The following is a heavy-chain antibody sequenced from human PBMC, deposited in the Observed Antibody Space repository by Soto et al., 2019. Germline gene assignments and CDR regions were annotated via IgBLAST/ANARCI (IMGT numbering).Heavy chain of an antibody. J-gene: IGHJ6*02. CDR3: AKGPYDFRGHPYGMDV. CDR1: GFTFSSYA. V-gene: IGHV3-23*01. CDR2: ISGSGGST. D-gene: IGHD3-3*01. Sequence: GGSLRLSCEASGFTFSSYAMSWDRQAPGKGLEWVSAISGSGGSTYYADSVKGRLTISRDNSKNTLYLQMNSLRAEDTAVYYCAKGPYDFRGHPYGMDVWGQGTTVTVSS.